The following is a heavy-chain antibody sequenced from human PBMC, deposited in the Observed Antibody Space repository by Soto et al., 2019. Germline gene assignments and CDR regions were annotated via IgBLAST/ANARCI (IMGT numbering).Heavy chain of an antibody. D-gene: IGHD3-3*01. V-gene: IGHV3-30*18. Sequence: PGGSRRRSCAASGFTFSSYGMHWVRQAPGKGLEWVAVISYDGSNKYYADSVKGRFTISRDNSKNTLYLQMNSLRAEDTAVYYCAKSIGTTIFGVVIPTDYYYGMDVWGQGTTVTVSS. CDR1: GFTFSSYG. J-gene: IGHJ6*02. CDR3: AKSIGTTIFGVVIPTDYYYGMDV. CDR2: ISYDGSNK.